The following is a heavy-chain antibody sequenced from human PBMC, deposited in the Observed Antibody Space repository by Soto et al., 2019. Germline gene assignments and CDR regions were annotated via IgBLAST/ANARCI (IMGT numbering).Heavy chain of an antibody. CDR2: INHSGST. Sequence: QVQLQQWGAGLLKPSETLSLTCAVYGGSFSGYYWSWIRQPPGKGLEWIGEINHSGSTNYNPSLKSRVTISVDTAKNQFSLKLSSVTAADTAVYYCARLGAAAGPPFDYWGQGTLVTVSS. V-gene: IGHV4-34*01. J-gene: IGHJ4*02. CDR3: ARLGAAAGPPFDY. D-gene: IGHD6-13*01. CDR1: GGSFSGYY.